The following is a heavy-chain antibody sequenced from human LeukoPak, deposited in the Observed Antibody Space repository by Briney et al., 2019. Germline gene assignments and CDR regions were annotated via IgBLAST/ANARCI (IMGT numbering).Heavy chain of an antibody. D-gene: IGHD3-22*01. CDR2: MFHSGST. J-gene: IGHJ4*02. CDR1: GYSISSGYY. Sequence: SETLSLTCTVSGYSISSGYYWGWIRQPPGKGLEWIGSMFHSGSTYYNPSLKTRVTISVDTSKNQFSLKLSSVTAADTAVYYCARGYYYDSSGRFDSWGQGTLVTVSS. V-gene: IGHV4-38-2*02. CDR3: ARGYYYDSSGRFDS.